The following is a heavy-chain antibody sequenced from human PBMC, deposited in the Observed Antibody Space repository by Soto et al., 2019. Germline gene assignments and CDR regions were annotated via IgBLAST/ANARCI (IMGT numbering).Heavy chain of an antibody. CDR1: GFPFGDHD. D-gene: IGHD2-2*01. V-gene: IGHV3-49*03. CDR3: ARVGCTSTSRPYLFDF. Sequence: GGSLRLSCTTSGFPFGDHDMSLLRQSPGKGLEWLGFIRGKAYGGTTEYAASVKGRFAMSRDDSQGIAYLQMNSLKTEDTAVYYCARVGCTSTSRPYLFDFWGQGTLVTLFS. J-gene: IGHJ4*02. CDR2: IRGKAYGGTT.